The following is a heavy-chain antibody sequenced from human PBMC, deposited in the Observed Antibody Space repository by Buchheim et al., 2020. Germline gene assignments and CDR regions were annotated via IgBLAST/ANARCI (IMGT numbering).Heavy chain of an antibody. D-gene: IGHD4-17*01. CDR1: GFTFSSYS. CDR3: ARVPGGDYPLYYYGMDV. J-gene: IGHJ6*02. V-gene: IGHV3-21*01. Sequence: EVQLVESGGGLVKPGGSLRLSCAASGFTFSSYSMNWVRQAPGKGLEWVSSISSSSSYIYYADSVKGRFTISRDNAKNSLYLQMNSLRAEDTAVYYCARVPGGDYPLYYYGMDVWGQGTT. CDR2: ISSSSSYI.